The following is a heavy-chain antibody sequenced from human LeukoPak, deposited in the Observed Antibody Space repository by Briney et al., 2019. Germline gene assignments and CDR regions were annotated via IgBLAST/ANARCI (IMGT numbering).Heavy chain of an antibody. CDR1: GGSISSSNW. Sequence: SETLSLTCAVSGGSISSSNWWSWVRQPPGKGLEWIGEIYHSGSTYYNPSLKSRVTISVDRSKNQFSLKLSSVTAADTAVYYCARVRLRDRLGWFDPWGQGTLVTVSS. V-gene: IGHV4-4*02. CDR2: IYHSGST. J-gene: IGHJ5*02. CDR3: ARVRLRDRLGWFDP. D-gene: IGHD4-17*01.